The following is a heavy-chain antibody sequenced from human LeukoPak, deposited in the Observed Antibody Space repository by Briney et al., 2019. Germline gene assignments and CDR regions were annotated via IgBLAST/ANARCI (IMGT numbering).Heavy chain of an antibody. D-gene: IGHD3-22*01. CDR2: IKEDGSEK. CDR1: GFMFSSYW. CDR3: ARDYSYYDSSTDAFDI. J-gene: IGHJ3*02. V-gene: IGHV3-7*01. Sequence: GGSLRLSCAASGFMFSSYWMSWVRQAPGKGLEWVADIKEDGSEKSYVDSVKGRFTISRDNAKNSLYLQMNTLRAEDTAVYYCARDYSYYDSSTDAFDIWGQGTMVTVSS.